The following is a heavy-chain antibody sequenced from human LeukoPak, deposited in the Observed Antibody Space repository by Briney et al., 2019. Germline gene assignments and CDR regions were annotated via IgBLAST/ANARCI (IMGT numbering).Heavy chain of an antibody. V-gene: IGHV3-33*01. CDR1: AFSFSSSG. Sequence: GGSLRLSCAASAFSFSSSGMHWVRQAPGKGLEWVALIWYDGSTKYYADSVKGRFTISRDNSKNTLYLQMNSLRGEDTALYYCARDVGSRTYYRGYFDYWGQGTLVTVST. CDR3: ARDVGSRTYYRGYFDY. J-gene: IGHJ4*02. CDR2: IWYDGSTK. D-gene: IGHD1-26*01.